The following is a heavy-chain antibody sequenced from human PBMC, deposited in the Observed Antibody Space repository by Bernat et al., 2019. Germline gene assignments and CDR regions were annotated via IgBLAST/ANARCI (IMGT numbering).Heavy chain of an antibody. V-gene: IGHV1-3*01. CDR2: INAGNGNT. J-gene: IGHJ3*02. Sequence: QVQLVQSGAEVKKPGSSVKVSCKASGGTFSSYAISWVRQAPGQGLEWMGGINAGNGNTKYSQKFQGRVTITRDTSASTAYMELSSLRSEDTAVYYCARDRDDAFDIWGQGTMVTVSS. D-gene: IGHD3-10*01. CDR1: GGTFSSYA. CDR3: ARDRDDAFDI.